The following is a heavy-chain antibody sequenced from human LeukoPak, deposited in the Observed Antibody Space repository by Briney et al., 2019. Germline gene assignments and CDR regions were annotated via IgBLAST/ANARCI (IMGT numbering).Heavy chain of an antibody. Sequence: GGSLRLSCAPSGFSFTDYPMNWVRQAPGKGLEWISNIRTTAEGAKYAYYADSVKGRVTISRDDGKDTLYLHMNSLRDDDTAVYYCATDQRYAFDYWGQGILVTVSS. D-gene: IGHD3-9*01. CDR2: IRTTAEGAKYA. CDR1: GFSFTDYP. V-gene: IGHV3-48*02. J-gene: IGHJ4*02. CDR3: ATDQRYAFDY.